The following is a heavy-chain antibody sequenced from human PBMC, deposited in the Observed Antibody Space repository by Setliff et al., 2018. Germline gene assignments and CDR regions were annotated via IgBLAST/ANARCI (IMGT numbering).Heavy chain of an antibody. CDR2: IYYSGST. V-gene: IGHV4-31*03. CDR1: GGSISSGGYY. D-gene: IGHD2-15*01. Sequence: SETLSLTCTVSGGSISSGGYYWSWIRQHPGKGLEWIGYIYYSGSTYYNPSLKSRVTISVDTSKNQFSLKLSSVTAADTAVYYCARAPRLTDMRNAFDIWGQGTMVTVSS. CDR3: ARAPRLTDMRNAFDI. J-gene: IGHJ3*02.